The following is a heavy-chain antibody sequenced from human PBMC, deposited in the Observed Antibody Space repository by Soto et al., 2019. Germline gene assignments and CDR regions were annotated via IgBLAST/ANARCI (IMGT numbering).Heavy chain of an antibody. CDR2: ISDSGGSI. D-gene: IGHD2-15*01. CDR1: GFTFSSYA. Sequence: GGSLRLSCAASGFTFSSYAMSWVRQAPGKGLEWVSVISDSGGSIDYADSVKGRFTISRDNSKNTLDLQMNSLRAEDTSIYYCAKGTTGSRYSAVNIWGQGTMVTVSS. V-gene: IGHV3-23*01. J-gene: IGHJ3*02. CDR3: AKGTTGSRYSAVNI.